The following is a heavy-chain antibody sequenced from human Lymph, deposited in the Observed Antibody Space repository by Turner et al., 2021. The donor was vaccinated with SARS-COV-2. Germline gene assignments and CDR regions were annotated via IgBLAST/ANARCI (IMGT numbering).Heavy chain of an antibody. CDR2: ITFTSSYI. D-gene: IGHD2-21*02. Sequence: EVQLVESGGGLVKPGGSLRLSCAASGFTFSSYSMNWVRQAPGKGLEWVSSITFTSSYIYYADSVKGRFTISRDNAKNSLYLQMNSLRAEDTAVYYCARGPPDFPYYFDYWCQGTLVTVSS. J-gene: IGHJ4*02. CDR1: GFTFSSYS. V-gene: IGHV3-21*01. CDR3: ARGPPDFPYYFDY.